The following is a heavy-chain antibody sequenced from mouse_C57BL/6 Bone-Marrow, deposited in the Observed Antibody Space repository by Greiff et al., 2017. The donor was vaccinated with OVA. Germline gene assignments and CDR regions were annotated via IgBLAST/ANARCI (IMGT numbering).Heavy chain of an antibody. CDR1: GFTFSDYG. CDR2: ISNLAYSI. V-gene: IGHV5-15*01. D-gene: IGHD1-1*01. CDR3: ARHHYYGSSYDWYFDV. Sequence: DVKLVESGGGLVQPGGSLKLSCAASGFTFSDYGMAWVRQAPRKGPEWVAFISNLAYSIYYADTVTCRFTISGDNGKNTLYLEMSSLRSEDTAMYYCARHHYYGSSYDWYFDVWGTGTTVTVSS. J-gene: IGHJ1*03.